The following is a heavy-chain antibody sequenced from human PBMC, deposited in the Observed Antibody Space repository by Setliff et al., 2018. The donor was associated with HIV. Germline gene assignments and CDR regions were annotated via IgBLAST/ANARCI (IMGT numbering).Heavy chain of an antibody. V-gene: IGHV1-69*05. CDR1: GGTFSSYA. CDR2: IIPIFGTA. D-gene: IGHD1-26*01. J-gene: IGHJ4*02. Sequence: SVKVSCKASGGTFSSYAISWVRQAPGQGLEWMGGIIPIFGTANYAQKFQGRVTITTDESTRTSYMELSSLRSEDTAVYYCARDRSYYPNYFDYWGQGTLVTVS. CDR3: ARDRSYYPNYFDY.